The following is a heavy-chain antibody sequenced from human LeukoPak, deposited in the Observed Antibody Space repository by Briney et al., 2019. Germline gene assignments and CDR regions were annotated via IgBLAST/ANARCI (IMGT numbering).Heavy chain of an antibody. CDR2: IIPIFGTA. Sequence: SVKVSCKASGGTFSSYAISWVRQAPGQGLEWMGGIIPIFGTANYAQKFQGRVTITTDESTSTAYMELSSLRSEDTAVYYCARGPVGCSWYVAHYYYYMDVWGKGTTVTVSS. J-gene: IGHJ6*03. CDR1: GGTFSSYA. CDR3: ARGPVGCSWYVAHYYYYMDV. V-gene: IGHV1-69*05. D-gene: IGHD6-13*01.